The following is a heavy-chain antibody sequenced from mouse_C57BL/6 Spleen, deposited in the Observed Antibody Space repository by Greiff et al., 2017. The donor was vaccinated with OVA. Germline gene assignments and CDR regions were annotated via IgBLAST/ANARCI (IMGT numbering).Heavy chain of an antibody. CDR1: GYSFTDYN. Sequence: EVQLQQSGPELVKPGASVKISCKASGYSFTDYNMNWVKQSNGKSLEWIGVINPNYGTTSYNQTFKGKATLTVDQSSSTAYMQLNSRTAEDSAVYYCAREGYGSSYDWYVDVWGTGTTVTVST. CDR3: AREGYGSSYDWYVDV. CDR2: INPNYGTT. D-gene: IGHD1-1*01. V-gene: IGHV1-39*01. J-gene: IGHJ1*03.